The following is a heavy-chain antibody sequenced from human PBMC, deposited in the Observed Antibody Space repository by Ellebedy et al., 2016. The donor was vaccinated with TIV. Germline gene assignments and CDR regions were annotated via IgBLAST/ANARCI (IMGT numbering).Heavy chain of an antibody. CDR2: INQDGSDT. V-gene: IGHV3-7*01. CDR3: ATDGSYGDYLSPTHAFEI. CDR1: GFSFSNYW. Sequence: GESLKISCAASGFSFSNYWMTWVRQAPGKGLEWVANINQDGSDTYYVDSVRGRFTIARDNAKNSLYLQMNSLRVDDAAMYYCATDGSYGDYLSPTHAFEIWGQGTMLIVSS. J-gene: IGHJ3*02. D-gene: IGHD1-26*01.